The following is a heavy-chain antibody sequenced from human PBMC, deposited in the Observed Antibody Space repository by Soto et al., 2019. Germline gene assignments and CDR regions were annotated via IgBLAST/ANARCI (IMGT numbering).Heavy chain of an antibody. V-gene: IGHV3-11*06. Sequence: GGSLRLSCAASGFTFSYYYMSWIRQAPGKGLEWVSYISSSSSYTNYADSVKGRFTISRDNAKNSLYLQMNSLRAEDTAVYYCARLGSSDTAMVGYWGQGTLVTVSS. CDR3: ARLGSSDTAMVGY. D-gene: IGHD5-18*01. CDR2: ISSSSSYT. CDR1: GFTFSYYY. J-gene: IGHJ4*02.